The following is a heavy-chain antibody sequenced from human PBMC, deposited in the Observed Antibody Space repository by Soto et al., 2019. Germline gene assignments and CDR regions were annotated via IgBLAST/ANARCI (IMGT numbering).Heavy chain of an antibody. CDR1: GGTFSSYA. CDR2: IIPIFGTA. Sequence: SVKVSCKASGGTFSSYAISWVRQAPGQGLEWMGGIIPIFGTANYAQKFQGRVTITADESTSTAYMELSSLRSEDTAVYYCARTREPNTTVGASPNYYNGMDGWGQGTTVTVSS. D-gene: IGHD1-26*01. CDR3: ARTREPNTTVGASPNYYNGMDG. V-gene: IGHV1-69*13. J-gene: IGHJ6*02.